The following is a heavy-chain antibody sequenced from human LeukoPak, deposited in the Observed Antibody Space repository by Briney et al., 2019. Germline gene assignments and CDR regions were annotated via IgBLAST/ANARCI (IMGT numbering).Heavy chain of an antibody. J-gene: IGHJ4*02. CDR2: INPNSGGT. V-gene: IGHV1-2*02. CDR3: ARDPRIAAAGTNLFDY. D-gene: IGHD6-13*01. CDR1: GYTFTGYY. Sequence: ASVKVSCNASGYTFTGYYMHWVRQAPGQGLEWMGWINPNSGGTNYAQKFQGRVTMTRDTSISTAYMELSRLRSDDTAVYYCARDPRIAAAGTNLFDYWGQGTLVTVSS.